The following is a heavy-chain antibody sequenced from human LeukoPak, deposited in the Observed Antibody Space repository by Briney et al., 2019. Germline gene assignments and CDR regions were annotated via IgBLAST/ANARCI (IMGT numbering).Heavy chain of an antibody. D-gene: IGHD6-6*01. Sequence: SVKVSCKASGGTFSSYAISWVRQAPGQGLEWMGRIIPILGIANYVQKFQGRVTITADKSTSTAYMELSSLRSEDTAVYYCARKSSSSLETAFDYWGQETLVTVSS. J-gene: IGHJ4*02. CDR2: IIPILGIA. CDR1: GGTFSSYA. CDR3: ARKSSSSLETAFDY. V-gene: IGHV1-69*04.